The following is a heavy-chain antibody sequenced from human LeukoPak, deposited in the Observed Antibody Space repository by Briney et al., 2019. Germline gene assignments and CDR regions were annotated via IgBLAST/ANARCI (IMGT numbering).Heavy chain of an antibody. V-gene: IGHV4-34*01. CDR1: GGSFSGYY. CDR3: ARGYPDY. Sequence: MTSETLSLTCAVYGGSFSGYYWSWIRQPPGKGLEWIGEINHSGSTNYNPSLKSRVTISVDTSKNQFSLKLSSVTAADTAVYYCARGYPDYWGQGTLVTVSS. J-gene: IGHJ4*02. CDR2: INHSGST.